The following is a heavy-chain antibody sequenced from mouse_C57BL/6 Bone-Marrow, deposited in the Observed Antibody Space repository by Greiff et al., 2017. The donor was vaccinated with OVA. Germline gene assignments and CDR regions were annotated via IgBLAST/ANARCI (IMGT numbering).Heavy chain of an antibody. CDR2: ISSGGSYT. V-gene: IGHV5-6*01. J-gene: IGHJ4*01. CDR3: ERPNPFNTTVVEDAMDY. Sequence: EVKVVESGGDLVKPGGSLKLSCAASGFTFSSYGMSWVRQTPDKRLEWVATISSGGSYTYYPDSVKGRFTISRDNAKNTLYLQMSSLKSEDTAMYYCERPNPFNTTVVEDAMDYWGQGTSVTVSS. CDR1: GFTFSSYG. D-gene: IGHD1-1*01.